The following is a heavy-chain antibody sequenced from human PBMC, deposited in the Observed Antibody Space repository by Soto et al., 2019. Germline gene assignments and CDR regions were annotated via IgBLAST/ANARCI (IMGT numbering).Heavy chain of an antibody. CDR3: ATVPAYGDHVWRLDP. D-gene: IGHD4-17*01. CDR1: GYTLTELS. CDR2: FDPEDGET. J-gene: IGHJ5*02. V-gene: IGHV1-24*01. Sequence: ASVKVSCKVSGYTLTELSMHWVRQAPGKGLEWMGGFDPEDGETIYAQKFQGRVTMTEDTSTDTAYMELSSLRSEDTAVYYCATVPAYGDHVWRLDPWGQGTLVTVSS.